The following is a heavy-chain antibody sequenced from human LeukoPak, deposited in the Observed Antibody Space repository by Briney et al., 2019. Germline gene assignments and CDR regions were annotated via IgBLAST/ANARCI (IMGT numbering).Heavy chain of an antibody. Sequence: SVKVSCKASGGTFSSYAISWVRQAPGQGLEWMGRIIPIFGTANYAQKFQGRVTITTDESTSTAYMELSSLRSEDTAVYYCARGTYSSSWSASELDYWGQGTLVTVSS. V-gene: IGHV1-69*05. CDR2: IIPIFGTA. D-gene: IGHD6-13*01. CDR1: GGTFSSYA. CDR3: ARGTYSSSWSASELDY. J-gene: IGHJ4*02.